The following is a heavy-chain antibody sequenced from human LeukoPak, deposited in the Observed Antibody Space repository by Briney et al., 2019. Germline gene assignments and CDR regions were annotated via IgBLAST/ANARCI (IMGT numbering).Heavy chain of an antibody. V-gene: IGHV3-7*04. CDR2: MKEDGSDQ. CDR3: VKGGGNFDS. J-gene: IGHJ4*02. Sequence: GGSLRLSCAASGFTFSRSWMSWARQAPGKGLEWVANMKEDGSDQYYVDSVKGRFTISRDNAKNSLFLQMNSLRAEDTAVYYCVKGGGNFDSWGQGTLVTVSS. CDR1: GFTFSRSW. D-gene: IGHD1-26*01.